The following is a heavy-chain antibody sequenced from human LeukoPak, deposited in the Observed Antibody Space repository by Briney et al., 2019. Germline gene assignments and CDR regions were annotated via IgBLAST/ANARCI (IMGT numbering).Heavy chain of an antibody. J-gene: IGHJ4*02. Sequence: ASVKVSCKASGYTFTSYDINWVRQATGQGLEWMGWMNPNSGNTGYAQKFQGRVTMTRNTSISTAYMELSSLRSEDTAVYYCARTFSCSDGSCYSPFDYWGQGTLVTVSS. CDR3: ARTFSCSDGSCYSPFDY. V-gene: IGHV1-8*01. CDR1: GYTFTSYD. CDR2: MNPNSGNT. D-gene: IGHD2-15*01.